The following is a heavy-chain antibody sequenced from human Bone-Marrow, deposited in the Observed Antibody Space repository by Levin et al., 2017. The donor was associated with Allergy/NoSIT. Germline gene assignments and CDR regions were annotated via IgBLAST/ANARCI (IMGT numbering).Heavy chain of an antibody. CDR1: GFNFSTYT. CDR3: AKDYYDSGGFFDY. Sequence: SCAASGFNFSTYTMAWVRQSPGKGLEWVSVIDASGTKTDYADSVKGRFTISRDNFKKTLFLQMNSLSAEDTAVYYCAKDYYDSGGFFDYWGQGTLVSVSS. D-gene: IGHD3-22*01. J-gene: IGHJ4*02. CDR2: IDASGTKT. V-gene: IGHV3-23*01.